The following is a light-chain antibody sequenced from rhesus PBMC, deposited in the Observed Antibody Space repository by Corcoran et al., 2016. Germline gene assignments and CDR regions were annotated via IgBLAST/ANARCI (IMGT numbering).Light chain of an antibody. CDR2: KVT. J-gene: IGKJ4*01. CDR3: MQSTKAPLT. V-gene: IGKV2S2*01. CDR1: QSLLHSNGNTY. Sequence: DIVMTQTPLSLPVTPGEPASISCRSSQSLLHSNGNTYLDWYLQKPGHSPRLLFYKVTNRDSGVQDRFSGRGSGTDFTLRISRVGPEDVGGYYCMQSTKAPLTFGGGTKVELK.